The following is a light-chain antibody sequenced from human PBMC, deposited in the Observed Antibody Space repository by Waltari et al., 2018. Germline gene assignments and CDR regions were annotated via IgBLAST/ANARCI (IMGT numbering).Light chain of an antibody. CDR3: LQYYNTPRT. CDR1: QSVLYSSNNKNY. J-gene: IGKJ4*01. Sequence: DIVMTQSPDSLAVSLGERATLNCKSSQSVLYSSNNKNYLAWYQQKPGQPPKLLIYWASTRESGVPDRFSGSGSVTDFTLTISSLQAEDVAIYYCLQYYNTPRTFGGGTRVEIK. CDR2: WAS. V-gene: IGKV4-1*01.